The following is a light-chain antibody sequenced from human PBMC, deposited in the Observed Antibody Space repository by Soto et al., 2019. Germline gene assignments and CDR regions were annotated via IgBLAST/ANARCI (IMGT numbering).Light chain of an antibody. J-gene: IGKJ2*01. CDR3: QQYNDWPST. CDR2: RTS. CDR1: QSISSN. Sequence: ETVMTQSPATLSVSPGERATLSCRASQSISSNLAWYQQKPGQAPRLLMFRTSTRATGIPARFSGSGSGTEFNITISSLQSEDFAVYYCQQYNDWPSTFGQGTKLEIK. V-gene: IGKV3-15*01.